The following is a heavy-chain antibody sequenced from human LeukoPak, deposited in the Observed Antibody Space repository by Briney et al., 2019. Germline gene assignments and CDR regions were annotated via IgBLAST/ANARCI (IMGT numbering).Heavy chain of an antibody. V-gene: IGHV3-49*03. CDR1: GFTFGDYP. D-gene: IGHD6-19*01. Sequence: GGSLRLSCTASGFTFGDYPITWFRQAPGKGLEWVGFIRSKTHGGTTEYAASVKGRFTISGDDSKNIAYLQMNSLKTEDTAMYYCTSSYRSGWYGRYWGQGTLVTVSS. CDR3: TSSYRSGWYGRY. J-gene: IGHJ4*02. CDR2: IRSKTHGGTT.